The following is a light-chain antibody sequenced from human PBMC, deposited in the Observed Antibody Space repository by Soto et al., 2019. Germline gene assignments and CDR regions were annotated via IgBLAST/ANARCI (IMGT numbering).Light chain of an antibody. CDR2: KAS. V-gene: IGKV1-5*03. Sequence: DIQMTQSPSTRSASVGDRVTITCRASQSISSWVAWYQQKPGKAPKLLIYKASSLESGVPSRFSDSGSGTEFTLTISSLQPDDFATYYCHQYNSYSPYTFGQGTKLEIK. CDR3: HQYNSYSPYT. CDR1: QSISSW. J-gene: IGKJ2*01.